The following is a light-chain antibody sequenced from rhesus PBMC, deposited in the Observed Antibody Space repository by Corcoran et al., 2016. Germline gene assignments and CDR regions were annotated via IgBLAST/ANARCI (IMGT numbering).Light chain of an antibody. CDR3: QQYSTRPLT. CDR2: KAS. CDR1: QGISSW. Sequence: DIQMTQSTSSLSASVGDTVTITCRASQGISSWLAWYQQKPGKAPKLLVYKASSLQSGVPSSFSGSGSGTDFTLTISSLQSEDFATYYCQQYSTRPLTFGGGTKVELK. V-gene: IGKV1-22*01. J-gene: IGKJ4*01.